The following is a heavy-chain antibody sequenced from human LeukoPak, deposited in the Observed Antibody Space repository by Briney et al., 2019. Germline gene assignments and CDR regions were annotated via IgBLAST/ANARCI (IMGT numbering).Heavy chain of an antibody. CDR1: GYTFTSYG. CDR2: ISAYNGNT. V-gene: IGHV1-18*01. D-gene: IGHD3-3*01. J-gene: IGHJ4*02. CDR3: AFTGNYDFWSGYYNDY. Sequence: ASVKVSCKASGYTFTSYGISWVRQAPGQGLEWMGWISAYNGNTNYAQKLQGRVTMTTDTSTSTAYMELRSPRSDDTAVYYCAFTGNYDFWSGYYNDYWGQGPLVTVSS.